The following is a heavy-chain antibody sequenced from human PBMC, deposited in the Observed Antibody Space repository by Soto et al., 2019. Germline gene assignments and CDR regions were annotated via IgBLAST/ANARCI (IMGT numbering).Heavy chain of an antibody. D-gene: IGHD3-10*01. V-gene: IGHV4-34*01. CDR2: INHSGST. CDR1: GGSFSGYY. CDR3: ARGPIRTMVRGVGTNWFDP. Sequence: QVQLQQWGAGLLKPSETLSLTCAVYGGSFSGYYWSWIRQPPGKGLEWIGEINHSGSTNYNPSLKSRVTISVDTSKNQFSLKLSSVTAADTAVYYCARGPIRTMVRGVGTNWFDPWGQGTLVTVSS. J-gene: IGHJ5*02.